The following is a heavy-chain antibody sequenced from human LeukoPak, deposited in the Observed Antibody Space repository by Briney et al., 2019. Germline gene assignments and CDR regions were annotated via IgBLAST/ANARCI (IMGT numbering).Heavy chain of an antibody. Sequence: SQTLSLTCTVSGGSLSSGDYDWSWIRQPPGKGLEWIGYIYYSGSTYSTPSPKSRVTISVDTSKNQFSLKLSSVTAADTAVYYCARGKIRFSSRLFWFDPWGQGTLVTVSS. D-gene: IGHD3-3*01. J-gene: IGHJ5*02. V-gene: IGHV4-30-4*01. CDR2: IYYSGST. CDR1: GGSLSSGDYD. CDR3: ARGKIRFSSRLFWFDP.